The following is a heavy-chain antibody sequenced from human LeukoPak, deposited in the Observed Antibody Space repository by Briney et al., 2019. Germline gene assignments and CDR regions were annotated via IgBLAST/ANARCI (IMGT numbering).Heavy chain of an antibody. CDR1: GGSISSGGYY. Sequence: SETLSLTCTVSGGSISSGGYYWSWIRQHPGKGLEWIGYIHYSGSTYYNPSLKSRVTISVDTSKNQFSLKLSSVTAADTAVYYCARERVEGYCSGGSCYSWFDPWGQGTLVTVSS. D-gene: IGHD2-15*01. CDR3: ARERVEGYCSGGSCYSWFDP. J-gene: IGHJ5*02. CDR2: IHYSGST. V-gene: IGHV4-31*03.